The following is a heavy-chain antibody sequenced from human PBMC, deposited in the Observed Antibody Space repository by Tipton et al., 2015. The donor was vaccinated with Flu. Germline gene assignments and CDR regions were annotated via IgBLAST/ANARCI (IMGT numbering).Heavy chain of an antibody. CDR2: IGSDFNT. D-gene: IGHD3-3*01. Sequence: TLSLTCTVSGDSISSGGYYWTWIRQYPGKGLEWVSAIGSDFNTHYADSVKGRFTISRDNSKNTLYLQMNSLRAEDTAVYYWAKDILRWAFDFWGQGTMVTVSS. J-gene: IGHJ3*01. V-gene: IGHV3-23*01. CDR1: GDSISSGGYY. CDR3: AKDILRWAFDF.